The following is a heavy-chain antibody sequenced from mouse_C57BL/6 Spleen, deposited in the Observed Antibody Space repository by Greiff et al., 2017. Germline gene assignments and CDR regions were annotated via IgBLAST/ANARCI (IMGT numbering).Heavy chain of an antibody. J-gene: IGHJ2*01. D-gene: IGHD2-3*01. CDR2: INPSTGGT. CDR3: ARSGWLLPFDY. Sequence: VQLQQSGPELVKPGASVKISCKASGYSFTGYYMNWVKQSPEKSLEWIGEINPSTGGTTYNQKFKAKATLTVDKSSSTAYMQLKSLTSEDSAVYYCARSGWLLPFDYWGQGTTLTVAS. CDR1: GYSFTGYY. V-gene: IGHV1-42*01.